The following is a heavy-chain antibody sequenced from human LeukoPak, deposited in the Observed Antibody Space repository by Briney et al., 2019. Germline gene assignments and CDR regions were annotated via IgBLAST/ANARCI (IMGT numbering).Heavy chain of an antibody. CDR3: ARFGVVTNDAFDI. Sequence: ALVKVSCKASGYTFNGYYIHWVRQAPGQGLEWMGWINPNSGVTKYSQQFQGRVTMTWDTSVSTAYMELSRLTSDDTAMYYCARFGVVTNDAFDIWGQGTMVTISS. CDR1: GYTFNGYY. J-gene: IGHJ3*02. CDR2: INPNSGVT. D-gene: IGHD3-3*01. V-gene: IGHV1-2*02.